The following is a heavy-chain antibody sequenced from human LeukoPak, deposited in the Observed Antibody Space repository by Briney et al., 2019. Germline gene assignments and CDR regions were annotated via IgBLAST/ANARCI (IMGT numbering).Heavy chain of an antibody. CDR1: GYTFTSYY. V-gene: IGHV1-46*01. Sequence: ASVTVSCTASGYTFTSYYMHWVRQAPGQGLEWMGIINPSGGSTSYAQKFQGRVTMTRDTSTSTVYMELSSLRSEDTAVYYCARDPGIAAAGTDRAGWFDPWGQGTLVTVSS. D-gene: IGHD6-13*01. CDR2: INPSGGST. J-gene: IGHJ5*02. CDR3: ARDPGIAAAGTDRAGWFDP.